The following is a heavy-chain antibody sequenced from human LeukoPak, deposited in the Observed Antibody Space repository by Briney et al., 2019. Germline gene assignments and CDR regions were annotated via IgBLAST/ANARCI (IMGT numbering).Heavy chain of an antibody. V-gene: IGHV4-61*02. J-gene: IGHJ3*02. CDR3: ARSGYRYGADALDI. D-gene: IGHD5-18*01. CDR2: IYTSGST. Sequence: TSQTLSLTCTVSGDSISSGSYYWSWIRQPAGKGLEWIGRIYTSGSTNYNPSLKSRVTISVDTSKNQFSPKLSSVTAADTAVYYCARSGYRYGADALDIWGQGTMVTVSS. CDR1: GDSISSGSYY.